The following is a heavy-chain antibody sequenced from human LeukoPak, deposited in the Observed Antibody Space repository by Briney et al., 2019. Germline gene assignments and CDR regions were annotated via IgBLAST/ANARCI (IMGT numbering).Heavy chain of an antibody. CDR2: IGAGGTFT. CDR1: GFTFSSYA. J-gene: IGHJ4*02. Sequence: PGGSLRLSCTASGFTFSSYAMNWVRQAPGKGLEWVSGIGAGGTFTYYADSVKGRFTISRDNSKNTLYLQMNSLRAEDTAVYYCAKMGKGCLDYWGQGTLVTVSS. V-gene: IGHV3-23*01. D-gene: IGHD5-24*01. CDR3: AKMGKGCLDY.